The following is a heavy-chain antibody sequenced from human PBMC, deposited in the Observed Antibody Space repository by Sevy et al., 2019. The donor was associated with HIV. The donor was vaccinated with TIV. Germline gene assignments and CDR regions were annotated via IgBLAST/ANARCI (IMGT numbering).Heavy chain of an antibody. J-gene: IGHJ6*03. CDR1: GFTFSSYA. V-gene: IGHV3-23*01. Sequence: GGSLRLSCAASGFTFSSYAMSWVRQAPGKGLEWVSAISGSGGSTYYADSVKGRFTISRDNSKHTLYLQMNSLRAEDTAVYYCAKGDYVFPKPYYMDVWGKGTTVTVSS. CDR2: ISGSGGST. D-gene: IGHD4-17*01. CDR3: AKGDYVFPKPYYMDV.